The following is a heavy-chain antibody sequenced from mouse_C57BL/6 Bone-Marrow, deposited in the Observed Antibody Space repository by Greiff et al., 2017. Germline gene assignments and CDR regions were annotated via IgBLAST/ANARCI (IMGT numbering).Heavy chain of an antibody. D-gene: IGHD6-1*01. J-gene: IGHJ3*01. CDR3: ARRRLPAWFAY. Sequence: EVKLVESGGDLVKPGGSLKLSCAASGFTFSSYGMSWVRQTPDKRLEWVATISSGGSYTYYPDSVKGRSTISRDNAKNTLYLQLSSLKSEDTAMYYCARRRLPAWFAYWGQGTLVTVSA. CDR2: ISSGGSYT. CDR1: GFTFSSYG. V-gene: IGHV5-6*02.